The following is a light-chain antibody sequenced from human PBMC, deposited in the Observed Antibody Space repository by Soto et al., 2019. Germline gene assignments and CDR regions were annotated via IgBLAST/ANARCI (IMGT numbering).Light chain of an antibody. J-gene: IGKJ2*01. CDR3: QQYNSYSHT. Sequence: DIQMTQSPSTLSASVGERVTITCRASQSIRSWLAWYQQKPGKAPKVLIYDGSRLESGVPSRFSGSGSGTEFTLTISSLQPDDFATYYCQQYNSYSHTFGQGTKVDIK. CDR2: DGS. V-gene: IGKV1-5*01. CDR1: QSIRSW.